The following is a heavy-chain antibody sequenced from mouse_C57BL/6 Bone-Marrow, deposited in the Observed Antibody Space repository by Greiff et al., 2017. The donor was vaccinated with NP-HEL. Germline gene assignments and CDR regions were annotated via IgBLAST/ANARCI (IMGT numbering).Heavy chain of an antibody. D-gene: IGHD1-1*01. CDR1: GYTFTDYY. CDR3: ASEITPGSSLYYFDY. J-gene: IGHJ2*01. CDR2: INPNNGGT. V-gene: IGHV1-26*01. Sequence: EVQLQQSGPELVKPGASVKISCKASGYTFTDYYMNWVKQSHGKSLEWIGDINPNNGGTSYNQKFKGKATLTADKSSSTAYIELRSLTSEDSAVYYCASEITPGSSLYYFDYWGQGTTLTVSS.